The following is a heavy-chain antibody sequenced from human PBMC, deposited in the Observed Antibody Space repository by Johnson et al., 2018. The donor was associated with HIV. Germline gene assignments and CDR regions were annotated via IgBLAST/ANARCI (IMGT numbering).Heavy chain of an antibody. D-gene: IGHD3-3*01. CDR3: ARDPEWSAFDI. CDR2: ISYDGSNK. Sequence: QVLLVESGGGVVQPGRSLRLSCAASGFTFSSYAMHWVRQAPGKGLEWVAIISYDGSNKYYADSVKGRFTISRENSKNTLYLQMNSLRVEETAVYYCARDPEWSAFDIWGQGTMVTVSS. V-gene: IGHV3-30*04. CDR1: GFTFSSYA. J-gene: IGHJ3*02.